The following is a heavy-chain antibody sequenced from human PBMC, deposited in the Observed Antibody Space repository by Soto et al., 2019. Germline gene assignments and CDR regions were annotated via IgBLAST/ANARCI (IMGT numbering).Heavy chain of an antibody. CDR1: GGTFSTST. D-gene: IGHD3-22*01. CDR3: ARDGTLYDSSGYYYLY. V-gene: IGHV1-69*13. J-gene: IGHJ4*02. CDR2: ITPIFGTA. Sequence: ASVKVSCKASGGTFSTSTISWVRQAPGQGLEWMGGITPIFGTATFAQKFQGRVTITADESTSTAYMELSSLRSEDTAMYYCARDGTLYDSSGYYYLYWGQGTLVTVSS.